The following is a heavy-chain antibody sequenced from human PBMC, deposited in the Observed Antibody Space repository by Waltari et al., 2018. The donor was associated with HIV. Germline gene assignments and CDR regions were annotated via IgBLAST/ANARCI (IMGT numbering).Heavy chain of an antibody. CDR1: GYTFTGYY. J-gene: IGHJ6*02. Sequence: QVQLVQSGAEVKKPGDSVKVSCTASGYTFTGYYMPWVRQAPGQGLEWMGWINPNSGCTNYAQKLQGRVTMTRDTSISTAYMELSRLRSDDTAVYYCARRPKAYYGMDVWGQGTTVTVSS. CDR2: INPNSGCT. CDR3: ARRPKAYYGMDV. V-gene: IGHV1-2*02.